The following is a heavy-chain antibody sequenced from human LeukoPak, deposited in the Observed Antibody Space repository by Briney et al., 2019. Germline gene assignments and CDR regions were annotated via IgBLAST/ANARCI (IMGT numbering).Heavy chain of an antibody. V-gene: IGHV1-46*01. CDR3: ARVNTYYYDSSGYYFDY. D-gene: IGHD3-22*01. CDR2: INPSGGST. Sequence: ASVKVSCKASGYTFTSYYMHWVRQAPGQGLEWMGIINPSGGSTSYAQKFQGRVTITADKSTSTAYMELSSLRSEDTAVYYCARVNTYYYDSSGYYFDYWGQGTLVTVSS. J-gene: IGHJ4*02. CDR1: GYTFTSYY.